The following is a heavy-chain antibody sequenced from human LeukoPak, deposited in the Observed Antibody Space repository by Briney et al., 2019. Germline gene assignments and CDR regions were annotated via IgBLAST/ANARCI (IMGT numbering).Heavy chain of an antibody. D-gene: IGHD3-10*01. V-gene: IGHV1-18*01. CDR3: ARDSLVYYYGSGSYEP. J-gene: IGHJ5*02. Sequence: GASVRVSCKASGYTFTSYGISWVRQAPGQGLEWMGWISAYNGNTNYAQKLQGRDTMTTDTSTSTAYMELRSLRSDDTAVYYCARDSLVYYYGSGSYEPWGQGTLVTVSS. CDR2: ISAYNGNT. CDR1: GYTFTSYG.